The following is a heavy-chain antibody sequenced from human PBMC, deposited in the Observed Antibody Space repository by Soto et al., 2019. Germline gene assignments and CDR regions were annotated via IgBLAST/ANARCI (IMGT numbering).Heavy chain of an antibody. CDR3: ATLVPVSV. CDR1: GYTFTGYY. J-gene: IGHJ4*02. V-gene: IGHV1-24*01. Sequence: GASVKVSCKASGYTFTGYYMHWVRQAPGKGLEWMGGFDPEDGETIYAQKFQGRVTMTEDTSTDTAYMELSSLRSEDTAVYYCATLVPVSVWGQGTLVTVSX. CDR2: FDPEDGET. D-gene: IGHD2-15*01.